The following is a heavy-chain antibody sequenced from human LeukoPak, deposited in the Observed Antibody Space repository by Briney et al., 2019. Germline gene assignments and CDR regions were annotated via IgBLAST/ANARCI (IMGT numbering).Heavy chain of an antibody. J-gene: IGHJ4*02. CDR1: GGSISSGDYY. Sequence: SQTLSLTCTVSGGSISSGDYYWSWIRQPPGKGLEWIGYIYYSGSTYYNPALKSRVTISVDTSKSQFSLKLSSVTAADTAVYYCARTTMKVPLFDYWGQGTLVTVSS. CDR3: ARTTMKVPLFDY. V-gene: IGHV4-30-4*08. D-gene: IGHD3-22*01. CDR2: IYYSGST.